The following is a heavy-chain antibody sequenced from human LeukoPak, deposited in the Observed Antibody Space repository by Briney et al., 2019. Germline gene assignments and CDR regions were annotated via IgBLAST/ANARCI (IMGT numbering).Heavy chain of an antibody. CDR3: ARDCSGGSCYYYYYYGMDV. Sequence: GASVKVSCEASGYTFTSYGISWVRQAPGQGLEWMGWISAYNGNTNYAQKLQGRVTMTTDTSTSTAYMELRSLRSDDTAVYYCARDCSGGSCYYYYYYGMDVWGQGTTVTVSS. CDR1: GYTFTSYG. CDR2: ISAYNGNT. V-gene: IGHV1-18*01. D-gene: IGHD2-15*01. J-gene: IGHJ6*02.